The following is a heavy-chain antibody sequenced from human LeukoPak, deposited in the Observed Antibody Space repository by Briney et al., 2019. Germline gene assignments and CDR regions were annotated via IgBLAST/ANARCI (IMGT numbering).Heavy chain of an antibody. D-gene: IGHD2-15*01. CDR1: GFTVSSNY. CDR3: ARDRCSGGSCYYGMDA. CDR2: IYSGGST. J-gene: IGHJ6*02. V-gene: IGHV3-66*01. Sequence: GGSLRLSCAASGFTVSSNYMSWVRQAPGKGLEWVSVIYSGGSTYYADSVKGRFTISRDNSKNTLYLQMNSLRAEDTAVYYCARDRCSGGSCYYGMDAWGQGTTVTVSS.